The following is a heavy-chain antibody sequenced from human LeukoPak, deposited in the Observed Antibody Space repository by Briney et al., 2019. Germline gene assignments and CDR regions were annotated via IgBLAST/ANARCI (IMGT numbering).Heavy chain of an antibody. CDR3: ARDGRPSPL. D-gene: IGHD1-26*01. Sequence: GGSLRLSCAASGFTFSSYSMNWVRQAPGKGLEWVSAISSSSSYIYYADSAKGRFTISRDNAQNSLYLQMNSLRAEDTAVYYCARDGRPSPLWGQGTLVTVSS. CDR2: ISSSSSYI. CDR1: GFTFSSYS. V-gene: IGHV3-21*01. J-gene: IGHJ4*02.